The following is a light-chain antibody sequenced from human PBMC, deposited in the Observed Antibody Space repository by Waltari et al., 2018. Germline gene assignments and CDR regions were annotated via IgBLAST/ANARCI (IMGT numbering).Light chain of an antibody. CDR1: SLRKYS. CDR3: TSRDSSGYRHV. Sequence: SSELTQDPAVSVALGQTVRLTCQGDSLRKYSATWYQQKPGQAPVLVIFGENKRPSGIPDRFSGSSSGNTASLTITGAQAEDEADYHCTSRDSSGYRHVFGTGTKVTVL. V-gene: IGLV3-19*01. CDR2: GEN. J-gene: IGLJ1*01.